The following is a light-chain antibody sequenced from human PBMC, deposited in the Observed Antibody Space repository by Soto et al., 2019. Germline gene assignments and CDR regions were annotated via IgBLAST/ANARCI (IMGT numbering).Light chain of an antibody. CDR2: KAS. Sequence: DIQMTQSPSTLSASVGERVTITCRASQSISKWLAGYQQKPGKVPNLLISKASTLQSGVPARFSGSGSGTEFTLTISRLQPDDFAAYYCQQYNSNSVWTFGQGTKVEIK. V-gene: IGKV1-5*03. CDR3: QQYNSNSVWT. J-gene: IGKJ1*01. CDR1: QSISKW.